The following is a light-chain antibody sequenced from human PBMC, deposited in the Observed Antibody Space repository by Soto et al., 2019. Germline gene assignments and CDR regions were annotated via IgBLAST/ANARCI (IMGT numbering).Light chain of an antibody. Sequence: EIGMTQSPATLSVFPGERVSLSCRASQRISSNLAWYQQKPGQAPRLLIYAASNRATGIPARFSGSGSGTDFTLTISSLQSEDFGVYYCQQYITWPQIPLGQGTRLEI. CDR3: QQYITWPQIP. CDR1: QRISSN. V-gene: IGKV3-15*01. CDR2: AAS. J-gene: IGKJ5*01.